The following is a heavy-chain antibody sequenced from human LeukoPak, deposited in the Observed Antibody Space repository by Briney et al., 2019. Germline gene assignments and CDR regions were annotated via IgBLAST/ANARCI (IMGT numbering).Heavy chain of an antibody. D-gene: IGHD1-26*01. CDR3: ASYDYYRSPKFDP. Sequence: ASVKVSCKASGYTFTSYGISWVRQAPGQGLEWIGWISAYNGNTNYAQKLQGRVTMTTDTSTSTAYMELRSLRSDDTAVYYCASYDYYRSPKFDPWAREPWSPSPQ. CDR2: ISAYNGNT. CDR1: GYTFTSYG. V-gene: IGHV1-18*01. J-gene: IGHJ5*02.